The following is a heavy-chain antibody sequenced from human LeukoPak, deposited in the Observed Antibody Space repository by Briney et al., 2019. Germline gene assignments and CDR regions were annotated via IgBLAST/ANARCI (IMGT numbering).Heavy chain of an antibody. CDR2: ISYDGSNE. V-gene: IGHV3-30*15. Sequence: PGRSLRLSCAASGFTFSSYAMHWVRQAPGKGLEWVAVISYDGSNEYYADSVKGRFTSSRDNSKNTLYLQMSSLRADDTAVYYCARVYGGNFHDTFDIWGQGTMVTVSS. CDR1: GFTFSSYA. CDR3: ARVYGGNFHDTFDI. J-gene: IGHJ3*02. D-gene: IGHD4-23*01.